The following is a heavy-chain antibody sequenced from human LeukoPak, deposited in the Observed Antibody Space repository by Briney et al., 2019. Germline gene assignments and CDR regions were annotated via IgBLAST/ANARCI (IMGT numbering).Heavy chain of an antibody. Sequence: GASVKVSCKASGYTFTGYYMQWVRQAPGQGLEWMGWINPNSGGTNYAQKFQGWVTMTRDTSISTAYMELSRPRSDDTAVYYCARAETPYNWNYWTDYYYYYGMDVWGQGTTVTVSS. V-gene: IGHV1-2*04. D-gene: IGHD1-7*01. J-gene: IGHJ6*02. CDR2: INPNSGGT. CDR3: ARAETPYNWNYWTDYYYYYGMDV. CDR1: GYTFTGYY.